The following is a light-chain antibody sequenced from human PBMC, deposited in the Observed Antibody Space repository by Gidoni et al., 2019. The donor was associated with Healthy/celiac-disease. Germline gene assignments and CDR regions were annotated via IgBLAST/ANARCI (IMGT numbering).Light chain of an antibody. CDR1: QSVSSY. CDR3: QQRGNWPPWT. V-gene: IGKV3-11*01. J-gene: IGKJ1*01. CDR2: DAS. Sequence: IVLTQSPATLSLSPGERATLSCRASQSVSSYLAWYQQKPGPAPRLLIYDASNKATGIPARFSGSGSGTDFTLTISSLEPEDFAVYYCQQRGNWPPWTFGQGTKVEIK.